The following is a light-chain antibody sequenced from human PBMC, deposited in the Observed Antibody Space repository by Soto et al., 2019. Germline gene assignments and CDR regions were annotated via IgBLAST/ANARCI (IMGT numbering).Light chain of an antibody. CDR2: AAS. Sequence: DIQMTQSPSSLSASVGDRVTITCRASQFINKYLSWYQQKPGKVPKLLINAASTLQSGVPSRFSGSRSGTDFTLTISCLQSEDFATYYCQQYYSYPQTFGQGTKVDIK. J-gene: IGKJ1*01. CDR1: QFINKY. CDR3: QQYYSYPQT. V-gene: IGKV1-39*01.